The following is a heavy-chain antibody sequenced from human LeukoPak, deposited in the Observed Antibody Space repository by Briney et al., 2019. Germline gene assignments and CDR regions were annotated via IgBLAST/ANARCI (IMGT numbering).Heavy chain of an antibody. Sequence: PSETLSLTCTVSGGSISSGGYYWSWLRQHPGKGLEWIGYIYYSGSTYYNPSLKSRVTISVDTSKNQFSLKLSSVTAAGTAVYYCARGLVTWSHIVVVTAILLDYWGQGTLVTVSS. D-gene: IGHD2-21*02. CDR2: IYYSGST. CDR1: GGSISSGGYY. V-gene: IGHV4-31*03. J-gene: IGHJ4*02. CDR3: ARGLVTWSHIVVVTAILLDY.